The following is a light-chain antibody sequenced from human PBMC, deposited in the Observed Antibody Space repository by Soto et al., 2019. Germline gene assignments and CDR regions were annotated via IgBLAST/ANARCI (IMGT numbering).Light chain of an antibody. CDR1: SSDVGGYNY. Sequence: QSALTQPASVSGSPGQSITISCTGNSSDVGGYNYVSWYQQHPGKAPKLMIYEVSNRPSGVSNRFSGSKSVNTASLTISGLQAEDEADYYCSSYTSSSTLVFGGGTKLTGL. CDR3: SSYTSSSTLV. CDR2: EVS. V-gene: IGLV2-14*01. J-gene: IGLJ2*01.